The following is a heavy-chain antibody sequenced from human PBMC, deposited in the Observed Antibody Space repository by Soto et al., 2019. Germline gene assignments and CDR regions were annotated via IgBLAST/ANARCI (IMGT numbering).Heavy chain of an antibody. D-gene: IGHD3-10*01. CDR2: ISDDGVSK. CDR1: GFTFSNYG. Sequence: PGGSLRLSCAASGFTFSNYGMHWVRQAPGKGLEWVAVISDDGVSKYYADSVQGRFTISRDNSESAVFLQTNSLRPDDTALYFCARAYYFGSGTSYTLYYWGRGTQVTVSS. J-gene: IGHJ4*02. CDR3: ARAYYFGSGTSYTLYY. V-gene: IGHV3-30*03.